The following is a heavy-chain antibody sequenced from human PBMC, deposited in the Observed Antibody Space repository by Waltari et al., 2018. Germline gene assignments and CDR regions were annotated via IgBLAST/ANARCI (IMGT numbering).Heavy chain of an antibody. D-gene: IGHD2-21*01. CDR2: ISDTGAHT. J-gene: IGHJ4*02. Sequence: EVQLLESGGELVQRGGSLRLSCVASGFTFRNYAMSWVRRAPGRGLEWVSSISDTGAHTYHADSLKGRFIISRDNSKTTLFLQMNNLRVEDTAIYYCARKNSSTWPAFDFWGQGLLVTVSS. CDR1: GFTFRNYA. V-gene: IGHV3-23*01. CDR3: ARKNSSTWPAFDF.